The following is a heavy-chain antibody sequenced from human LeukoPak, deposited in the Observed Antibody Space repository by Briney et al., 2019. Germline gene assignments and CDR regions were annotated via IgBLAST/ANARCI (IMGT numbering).Heavy chain of an antibody. Sequence: PLETLSLTCAVSGGSLSGYNWSWVRPPPGKGLEWIGYIYDSGSTNYNPSLKSRVTISGDTSKNQFSLKLSSVTAADTAVYYCATRGYSGYDSLRFDYWGQGTLVTVSS. CDR2: IYDSGST. V-gene: IGHV4-59*01. CDR3: ATRGYSGYDSLRFDY. D-gene: IGHD5-12*01. J-gene: IGHJ4*02. CDR1: GGSLSGYN.